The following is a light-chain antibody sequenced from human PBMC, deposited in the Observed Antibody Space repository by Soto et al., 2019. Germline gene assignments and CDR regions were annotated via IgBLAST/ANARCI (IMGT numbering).Light chain of an antibody. CDR3: QQYNSYSWT. CDR1: QSISSW. J-gene: IGKJ1*01. V-gene: IGKV1-5*03. CDR2: KAS. Sequence: DIPMTQSPSTLSASVGDRVTITCRAIQSISSWLAWYQQKPGKAPKLLNYKASSLESGVPSRFSGSGSGTEFTLTISSLQPDDFAPYYCQQYNSYSWTFGQGTKVEIK.